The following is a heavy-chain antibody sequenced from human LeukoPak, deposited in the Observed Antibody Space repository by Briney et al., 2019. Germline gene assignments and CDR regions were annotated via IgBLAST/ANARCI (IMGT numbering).Heavy chain of an antibody. CDR3: ARGGVAVFDY. CDR2: LNPNSNTA. CDR1: GYTFTNYD. D-gene: IGHD6-19*01. J-gene: IGHJ4*02. V-gene: IGHV1-8*03. Sequence: ASVTVSCKASGYTFTNYDINWVRQASGQGLEWMGWLNPNSNTAGYAQNFQGRVTITGDTSMSTAYMEMSSLRSEDTAVYYCARGGVAVFDYWGQGTLVTVSS.